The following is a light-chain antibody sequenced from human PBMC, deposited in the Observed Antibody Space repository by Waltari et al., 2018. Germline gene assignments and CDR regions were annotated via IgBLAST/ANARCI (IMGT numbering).Light chain of an antibody. CDR1: QFVSNN. Sequence: ETVMKQSPVTLSVSPGESVTLSCTTSQFVSNNLAWYQQKPGQPPRLLMYGASTRATGGPARFSGSGSGTSFTLTISSLQSEDFGLYYCQQYNNWPGGFGPGTKVDVE. J-gene: IGKJ3*01. CDR3: QQYNNWPGG. V-gene: IGKV3-15*01. CDR2: GAS.